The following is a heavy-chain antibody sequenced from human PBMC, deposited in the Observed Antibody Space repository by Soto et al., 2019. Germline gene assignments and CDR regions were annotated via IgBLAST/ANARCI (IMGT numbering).Heavy chain of an antibody. CDR3: ERRHWNYIDKYYFEC. CDR1: GGSISSSPYY. J-gene: IGHJ4*02. D-gene: IGHD1-7*01. V-gene: IGHV4-39*01. CDR2: IYYSGST. Sequence: AATLASSFTVSGGSISSSPYYCGWIRQPPVKVLEWIGSIYYSGSTYYNPSLKSRVTISVDTSKNQFSLKLSSVNAEDTAVYYFERRHWNYIDKYYFECWGQGTLDTVSS.